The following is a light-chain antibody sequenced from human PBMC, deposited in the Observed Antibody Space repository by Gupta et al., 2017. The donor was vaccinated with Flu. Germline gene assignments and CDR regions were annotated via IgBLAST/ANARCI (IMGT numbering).Light chain of an antibody. V-gene: IGKV3-20*01. Sequence: SVSSRATGTPDRFSGSGSGPDFTLTIGSLEHEDFAVYYCKHYDKSLPMYTFGQGTKLEIK. CDR3: KHYDKSLPMYT. J-gene: IGKJ2*01. CDR2: SVS.